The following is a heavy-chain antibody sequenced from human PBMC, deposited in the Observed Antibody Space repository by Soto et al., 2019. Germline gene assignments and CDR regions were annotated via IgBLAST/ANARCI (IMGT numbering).Heavy chain of an antibody. Sequence: GESLKISCQGSGYSFIGYWVAWVRQMPGNGLEWMGIIYPGDSDTRYSPSFEGQVTISADRSISTAYLHWNSLRASDTAIYYCVRAGRAHYGGYFDYWGQGTQVTVSS. D-gene: IGHD3-10*01. CDR1: GYSFIGYW. CDR2: IYPGDSDT. V-gene: IGHV5-51*01. CDR3: VRAGRAHYGGYFDY. J-gene: IGHJ4*02.